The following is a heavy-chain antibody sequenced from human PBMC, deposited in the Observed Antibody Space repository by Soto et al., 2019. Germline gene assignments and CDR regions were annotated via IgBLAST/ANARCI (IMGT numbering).Heavy chain of an antibody. CDR1: GGSISSSSYY. Sequence: SETLSLTCTVSGGSISSSSYYWGWIRQPPGKGLEWIGSIYYSGSTFYNPSLKSRVTISVDTSKNQFSLKLSSVTAADTAVYYCARQREAYYDFRSARLDAFDIWGQGTMVTVSS. D-gene: IGHD3-3*01. J-gene: IGHJ3*02. CDR2: IYYSGST. V-gene: IGHV4-39*01. CDR3: ARQREAYYDFRSARLDAFDI.